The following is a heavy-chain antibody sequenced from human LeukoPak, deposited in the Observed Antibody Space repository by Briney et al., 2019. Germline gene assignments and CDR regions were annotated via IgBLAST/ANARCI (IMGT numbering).Heavy chain of an antibody. J-gene: IGHJ4*02. CDR2: INPSGGST. Sequence: GASVKVSCKASGYTFTSYYMHWVRQAPGQGLEWMGIINPSGGSTSYAQKFQGRVTMTRDTSTSTVYMELSSLRSEDTAVYYCATSYGSGSYYATSYFDYWGQGTLVTVSS. V-gene: IGHV1-46*01. CDR1: GYTFTSYY. D-gene: IGHD3-10*01. CDR3: ATSYGSGSYYATSYFDY.